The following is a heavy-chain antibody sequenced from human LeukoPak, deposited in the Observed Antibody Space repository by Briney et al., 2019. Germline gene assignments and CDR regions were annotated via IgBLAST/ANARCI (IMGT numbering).Heavy chain of an antibody. V-gene: IGHV4-34*12. CDR3: ARVGGSFWFDP. J-gene: IGHJ5*02. D-gene: IGHD3-10*01. CDR2: IMHSGSS. CDR1: GGSFSAYY. Sequence: SETLSLTCAVYGGSFSAYYWSWIRQPPGSGLEWIGEIMHSGSSNYNPSLKSRVTISVDTSKNHFSLKLSSVTAADTAVYYCARVGGSFWFDPWGQGTLVTVSS.